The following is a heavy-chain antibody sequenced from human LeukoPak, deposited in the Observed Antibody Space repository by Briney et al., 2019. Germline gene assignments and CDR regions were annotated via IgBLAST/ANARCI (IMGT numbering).Heavy chain of an antibody. CDR2: IIGSGGST. CDR3: AKAGEYCPDGSCYSEKYYFDY. D-gene: IGHD2-15*01. Sequence: GGSLRLSCAASGFTFNNYAMAWVRQAPGKGLEWVSGIIGSGGSTFYSVKGRFTISRDNSKDTLFLQMNRLRDEDTAIYYCAKAGEYCPDGSCYSEKYYFDYWGQGTLVTVSS. J-gene: IGHJ4*02. CDR1: GFTFNNYA. V-gene: IGHV3-23*01.